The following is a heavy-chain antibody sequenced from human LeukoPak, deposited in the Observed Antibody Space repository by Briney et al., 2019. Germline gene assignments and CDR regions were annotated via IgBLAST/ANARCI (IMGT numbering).Heavy chain of an antibody. CDR3: ARDEIYGDYGLYGMDV. V-gene: IGHV4-59*01. CDR1: GGSLSSYY. D-gene: IGHD4-17*01. CDR2: IYYSGST. J-gene: IGHJ6*02. Sequence: PSETPSPTRPVSGGSLSSYYLSWVPQPPGKGPEWVGYIYYSGSTNYNPSLKSRVTISVDTSKNQFSLKLSSVTAADTAVYYCARDEIYGDYGLYGMDVWGQGTTVTVSS.